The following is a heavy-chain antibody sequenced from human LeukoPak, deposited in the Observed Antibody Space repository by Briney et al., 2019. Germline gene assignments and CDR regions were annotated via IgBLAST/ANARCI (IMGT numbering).Heavy chain of an antibody. D-gene: IGHD5-18*01. CDR1: GGSISSGDYY. CDR2: IYYSGST. Sequence: SETLSLTCTVSGGSISSGDYYWSWIRRPPGKGLEWIGYIYYSGSTYYNPSLKSRVTISVDTSKNQFSLMLSSVTAADTAVYYCARWDTGNAFDIWGQGTMVTVSS. CDR3: ARWDTGNAFDI. J-gene: IGHJ3*02. V-gene: IGHV4-30-4*08.